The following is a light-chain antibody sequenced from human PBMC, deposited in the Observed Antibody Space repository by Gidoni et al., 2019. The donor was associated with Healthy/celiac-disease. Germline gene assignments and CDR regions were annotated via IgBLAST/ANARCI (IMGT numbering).Light chain of an antibody. Sequence: DIQLPQSPSSLSASVGDRVTITCRASQSTSSYLNWYQQKPGKAPKPLIYAASSLQSGVPSRFSGSGSGTEFTLTISSLQPEDFATYYCQQSYSTPLTFGGGTKVEIK. CDR3: QQSYSTPLT. CDR2: AAS. V-gene: IGKV1-39*01. CDR1: QSTSSY. J-gene: IGKJ4*01.